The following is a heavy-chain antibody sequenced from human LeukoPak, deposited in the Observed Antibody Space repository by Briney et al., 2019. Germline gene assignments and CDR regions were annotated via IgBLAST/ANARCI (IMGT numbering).Heavy chain of an antibody. CDR2: ISSSGSTI. D-gene: IGHD2-15*01. Sequence: GGSLRLSCAASGFTFSEYYMSWIRPAPGKGLEWVSYISSSGSTIYYADSVKGRFTISRDNSKNTLYLQMNSLRAEDTAIYYCAKNGDRGAYCTGGTCYPYFYYYMDVWGKGTTVTI. J-gene: IGHJ6*03. CDR3: AKNGDRGAYCTGGTCYPYFYYYMDV. V-gene: IGHV3-11*01. CDR1: GFTFSEYY.